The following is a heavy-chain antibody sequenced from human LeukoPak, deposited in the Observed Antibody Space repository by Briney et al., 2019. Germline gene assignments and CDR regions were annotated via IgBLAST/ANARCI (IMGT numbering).Heavy chain of an antibody. V-gene: IGHV4-31*03. D-gene: IGHD3-9*01. CDR3: ARTSSHYDILTGYYPTLSYYYGMDV. CDR1: GGSISSGGYY. Sequence: PSQTLSLTCTVSGGSISSGGYYWSWIRQHPGKGLEWIGYIYYSGSTYYNPSLKSRVTISVDTSKNQFSLKLSSVTAADTAVYYCARTSSHYDILTGYYPTLSYYYGMDVWGQGTTVTVSS. CDR2: IYYSGST. J-gene: IGHJ6*02.